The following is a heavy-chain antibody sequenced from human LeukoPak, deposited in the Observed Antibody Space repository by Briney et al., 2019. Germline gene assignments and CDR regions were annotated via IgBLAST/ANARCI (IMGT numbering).Heavy chain of an antibody. J-gene: IGHJ3*02. Sequence: PSETLSLTCTVSGASISSYYRSWIRQPPGKGLEWLGYIYYSGSTNYNPSLKSRVTISVDTSKNQFSLKLSSVTAADTAVYYCARVVPPMIVVAYDAFDIWGQGTMVTVSS. CDR2: IYYSGST. CDR1: GASISSYY. CDR3: ARVVPPMIVVAYDAFDI. D-gene: IGHD3-22*01. V-gene: IGHV4-59*01.